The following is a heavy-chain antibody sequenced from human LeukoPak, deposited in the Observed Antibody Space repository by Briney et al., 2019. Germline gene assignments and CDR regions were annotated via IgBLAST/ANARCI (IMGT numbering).Heavy chain of an antibody. V-gene: IGHV4-59*01. CDR1: DDSISDYY. CDR2: FYNSGRS. J-gene: IGHJ4*02. D-gene: IGHD3-16*01. Sequence: SETLSLTCTVSDDSISDYYRGWIRQPPGRGLEWIGYFYNSGRSTYNPSLRSRVTISADTSKNHFSLKLNSVTTADTAVYYCTRGAGWLIDYWGQGILVTVSS. CDR3: TRGAGWLIDY.